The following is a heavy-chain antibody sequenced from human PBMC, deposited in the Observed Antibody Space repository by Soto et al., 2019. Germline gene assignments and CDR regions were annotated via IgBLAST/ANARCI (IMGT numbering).Heavy chain of an antibody. D-gene: IGHD3-3*01. CDR2: INHSGST. CDR3: ASINFWSTPFDY. J-gene: IGHJ4*02. Sequence: SETXSLTCAVYGGSFSGYYWSWIRQPPGKGLEWIGEINHSGSTNYNPSLKSRVTISVDTSKNQFSLKLSSVTAADTAVYYCASINFWSTPFDYWGQGTLVTVSS. V-gene: IGHV4-34*01. CDR1: GGSFSGYY.